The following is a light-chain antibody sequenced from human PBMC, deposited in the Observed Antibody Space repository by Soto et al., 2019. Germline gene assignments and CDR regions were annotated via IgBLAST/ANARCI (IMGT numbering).Light chain of an antibody. V-gene: IGKV3-15*01. CDR2: GAF. CDR1: QSVTYN. J-gene: IGKJ4*02. Sequence: EIVMTQSPATLSVSPGETATLSCRASQSVTYNLAWYQQKPGQGPRLLIYGAFTRATASTARFSGSGSGTEFDLTLSSLRSEDFAVYYYQWHKNWPPLTFGGGTKVEIK. CDR3: QWHKNWPPLT.